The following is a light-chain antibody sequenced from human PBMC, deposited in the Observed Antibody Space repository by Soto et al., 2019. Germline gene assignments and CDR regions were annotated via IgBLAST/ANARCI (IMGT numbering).Light chain of an antibody. Sequence: EIVLTQSPATLSVSPGESATLSCRASQRVSSSLAWYQQKPSQAPRLLIYDASTRATGIPARFSGSGSGTEFTLTISSLQSEDFAVYYCQQYNNWPPVYTFGQGTKLDVK. V-gene: IGKV3D-15*01. CDR2: DAS. CDR1: QRVSSS. J-gene: IGKJ2*01. CDR3: QQYNNWPPVYT.